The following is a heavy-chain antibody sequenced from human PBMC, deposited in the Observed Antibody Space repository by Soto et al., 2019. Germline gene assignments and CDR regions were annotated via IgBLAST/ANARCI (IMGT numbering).Heavy chain of an antibody. Sequence: QVQLVQSGPEVKKPGASVTVSCKASGYTFLKYGINWVRQAPGQGLEWMGGIQTDTGHPNVAQKFQDRVTMTTDTATNTAYREMRGLRSGDTATYYCAKDRGYGYRVDHWGQGTLVTVSS. CDR1: GYTFLKYG. V-gene: IGHV1-18*01. CDR2: IQTDTGHP. CDR3: AKDRGYGYRVDH. J-gene: IGHJ4*02. D-gene: IGHD5-18*01.